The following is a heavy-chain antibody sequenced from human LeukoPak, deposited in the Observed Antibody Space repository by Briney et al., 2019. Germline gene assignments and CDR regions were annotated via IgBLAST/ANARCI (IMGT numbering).Heavy chain of an antibody. Sequence: SETLSLTCTVSGGSISSYYWSWIRQPPGKGLEFVGYIYYSGNTNYSPSLKSRVTISLDTSKNQFSLKLTSVTTADTAVYYCARAQRRITTFDFWGQGTLVTVSS. CDR1: GGSISSYY. D-gene: IGHD1-14*01. V-gene: IGHV4-59*01. CDR3: ARAQRRITTFDF. J-gene: IGHJ4*02. CDR2: IYYSGNT.